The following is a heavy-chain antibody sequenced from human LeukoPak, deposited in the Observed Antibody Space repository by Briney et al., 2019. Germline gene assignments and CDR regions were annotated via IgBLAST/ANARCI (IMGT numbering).Heavy chain of an antibody. D-gene: IGHD1-26*01. Sequence: PSETLSLTCTVSGGSISSGGYYWSWIRQHPGKGLEWIGYIYYSGSTYYNPSLKSRVTISVDTSKNQFSLKLSSVTAADTAVYYCARIFQVGATRKAFDIWGQGTMVTVSS. CDR3: ARIFQVGATRKAFDI. CDR2: IYYSGST. J-gene: IGHJ3*02. CDR1: GGSISSGGYY. V-gene: IGHV4-31*03.